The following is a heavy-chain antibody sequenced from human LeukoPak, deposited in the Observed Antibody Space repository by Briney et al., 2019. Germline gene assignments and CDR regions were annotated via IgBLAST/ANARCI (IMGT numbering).Heavy chain of an antibody. Sequence: QPGGSLRLSCAACDFTFSSNSMSWVRQAPGKGLEWVSVTYSSGSTHYADSVKGRFTISRDSSKNTLYLQMNSLRAEDTAVYYCATESYGATWGQGTLVTVSS. J-gene: IGHJ4*02. D-gene: IGHD1-26*01. V-gene: IGHV3-53*01. CDR2: TYSSGST. CDR3: ATESYGAT. CDR1: DFTFSSNS.